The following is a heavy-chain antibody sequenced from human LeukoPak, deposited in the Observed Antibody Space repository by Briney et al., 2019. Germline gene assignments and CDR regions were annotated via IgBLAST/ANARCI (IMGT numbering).Heavy chain of an antibody. CDR3: ARDEDYYDSGGYY. D-gene: IGHD3-22*01. V-gene: IGHV3-23*01. Sequence: GGTLRLSCAASGFTFSSYAMNWVRQAPGKGLQWVSAISGSGSSTYYADSVKGRFTIPRDNSKNTLYLQMNSLRAEDTAVYYCARDEDYYDSGGYYWGQGTLVTVSS. CDR1: GFTFSSYA. CDR2: ISGSGSST. J-gene: IGHJ4*02.